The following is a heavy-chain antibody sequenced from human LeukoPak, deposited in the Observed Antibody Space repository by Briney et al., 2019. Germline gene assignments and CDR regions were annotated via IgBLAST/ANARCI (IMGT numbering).Heavy chain of an antibody. CDR1: GYTFTSYG. Sequence: GASVKVSCKASGYTFTSYGIIWVRQAPGQGLEWMGWISAYNGNTNYAQKLQGRVTMTTDTSTSTAYMELRSLRSDDTAVYYCARGVLAAAGTVISPADYWGQGTLVTVSS. CDR2: ISAYNGNT. D-gene: IGHD6-13*01. J-gene: IGHJ4*02. V-gene: IGHV1-18*01. CDR3: ARGVLAAAGTVISPADY.